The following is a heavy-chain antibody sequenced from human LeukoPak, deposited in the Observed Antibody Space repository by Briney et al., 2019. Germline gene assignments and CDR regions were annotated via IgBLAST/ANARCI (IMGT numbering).Heavy chain of an antibody. Sequence: PSETLSLTCAVSGYSISSGCYWGWIRQPPGKGLEWIGIIDHRGSTFCNPSVKTRVTISVDTSKNQFSLKLSSVTAADTAVYYCASGYCSSPSCPTNWGQGTLVTVSS. D-gene: IGHD2-2*03. CDR1: GYSISSGCY. CDR2: IDHRGST. CDR3: ASGYCSSPSCPTN. V-gene: IGHV4-38-2*01. J-gene: IGHJ4*02.